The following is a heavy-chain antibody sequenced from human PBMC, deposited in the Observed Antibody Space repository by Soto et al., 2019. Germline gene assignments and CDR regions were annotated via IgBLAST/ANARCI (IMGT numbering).Heavy chain of an antibody. CDR3: ARHGNIVVVPAAYYFDY. D-gene: IGHD2-2*01. CDR1: GGSISSSSYY. CDR2: IYYSGST. V-gene: IGHV4-39*01. J-gene: IGHJ4*02. Sequence: SETLSLTCTVSGGSISSSSYYWGWIRQPPGKGLEWIGSIYYSGSTYYNPSLKSRVTISVDTSKNQFSLKLSSVTAADTAVYYCARHGNIVVVPAAYYFDYWGQGTLVTVSS.